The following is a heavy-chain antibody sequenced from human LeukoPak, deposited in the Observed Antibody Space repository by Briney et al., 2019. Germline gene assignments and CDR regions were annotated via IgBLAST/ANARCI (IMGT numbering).Heavy chain of an antibody. CDR2: INPNSGGT. CDR3: ARERVAVTAITFDY. Sequence: ASVKVSCKASGYTFTGYYMHWVRQAPGQGLEGMGWINPNSGGTNYAQKFQGRVTMTRNTSINTAYMELSRLGSDDTAVYYCARERVAVTAITFDYWGQGTLVTVSS. J-gene: IGHJ4*02. V-gene: IGHV1-2*02. CDR1: GYTFTGYY. D-gene: IGHD2-21*02.